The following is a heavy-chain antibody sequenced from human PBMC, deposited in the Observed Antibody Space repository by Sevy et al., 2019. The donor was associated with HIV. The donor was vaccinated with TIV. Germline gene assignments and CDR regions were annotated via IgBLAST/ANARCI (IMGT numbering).Heavy chain of an antibody. Sequence: SETLSLTCTVSGVSVSGYYWSWIRQSPGKGLEWIGYFFYSGNTHYNPSLESRVTISIDTSKNQFSLRLSSVTAADTAVYYCARAEDGQGGFVDYYYLDVWGKGTSVTVSS. CDR1: GVSVSGYY. V-gene: IGHV4-59*02. D-gene: IGHD1-26*01. CDR2: FFYSGNT. J-gene: IGHJ6*03. CDR3: ARAEDGQGGFVDYYYLDV.